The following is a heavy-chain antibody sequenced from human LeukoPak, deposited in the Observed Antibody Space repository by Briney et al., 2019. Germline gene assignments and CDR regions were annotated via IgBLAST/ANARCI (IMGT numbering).Heavy chain of an antibody. D-gene: IGHD3-16*01. V-gene: IGHV4-59*12. J-gene: IGHJ4*02. CDR1: GGSISSYY. Sequence: PSETLSLTCTVSGGSISSYYRSWIRQPPGKGLEWIGYIYYSGSTNYNPSLKSRVTISVDTSKNQFSLKLSSVTAADTAVYYCARDGLPYWGQGTLVTVSS. CDR3: ARDGLPY. CDR2: IYYSGST.